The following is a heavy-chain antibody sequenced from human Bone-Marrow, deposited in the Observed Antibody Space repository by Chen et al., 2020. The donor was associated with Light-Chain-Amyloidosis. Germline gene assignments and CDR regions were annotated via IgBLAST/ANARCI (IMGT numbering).Heavy chain of an antibody. CDR1: GYTFPNYW. J-gene: IGHJ4*02. CDR2: ICPADSDA. V-gene: IGHV5-51*01. Sequence: EVQLEQSGPEVKKPGESLKISCKGSGYTFPNYWIGWVRQMPGTGLEWLGVICPADSDARSSPSFERQVPTSADKSTPPAYLQWRSLQASDTAMYYRARRRDGYNFDYRGQGTLVTVSS. D-gene: IGHD5-12*01. CDR3: ARRRDGYNFDY.